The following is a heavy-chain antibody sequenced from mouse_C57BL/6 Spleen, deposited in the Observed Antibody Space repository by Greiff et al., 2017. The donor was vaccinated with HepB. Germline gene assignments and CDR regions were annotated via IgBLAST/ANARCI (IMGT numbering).Heavy chain of an antibody. V-gene: IGHV1-69*01. CDR1: GYTFTSYW. CDR2: IDPSDSYT. J-gene: IGHJ2*01. Sequence: VQLQQPGAELVMPGASVKLSCKASGYTFTSYWMHWVKQRPGQGLEWIGEIDPSDSYTNYNQKFKGKSTLTVDKSSSTAYMQLSSLTSEDSAVYYCARGGSNMYYFDYWGQGTTLTVSS. D-gene: IGHD1-1*01. CDR3: ARGGSNMYYFDY.